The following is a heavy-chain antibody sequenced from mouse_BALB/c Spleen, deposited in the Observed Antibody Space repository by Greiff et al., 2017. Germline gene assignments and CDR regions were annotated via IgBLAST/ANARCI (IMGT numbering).Heavy chain of an antibody. CDR2: ILPGSGST. Sequence: VKLMESGAELMKPGASVKISCKATGYTFSSYWIEWVKQRPGHGLEWIGEILPGSGSTNYNEKFKGKATFTADTSSNTAYMQLSSLTSEDSAVYYCARSPYDYKFAYWGQGTLVTVSA. CDR3: ARSPYDYKFAY. CDR1: GYTFSSYW. J-gene: IGHJ3*01. D-gene: IGHD2-4*01. V-gene: IGHV1-9*01.